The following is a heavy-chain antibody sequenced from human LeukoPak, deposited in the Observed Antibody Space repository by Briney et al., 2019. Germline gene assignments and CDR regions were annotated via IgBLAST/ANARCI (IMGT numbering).Heavy chain of an antibody. Sequence: PGRSLRLSCAASGFTFNNYAMSWVRQAPGKGLEWVSSISGGGATTWYANSAKGRFTISRDNSQSTLYLQMNGLRAEDTAVYYCVRGMTAPDCWGQGSLVTVSS. J-gene: IGHJ4*02. V-gene: IGHV3-23*01. CDR3: VRGMTAPDC. D-gene: IGHD2-21*02. CDR2: ISGGGATT. CDR1: GFTFNNYA.